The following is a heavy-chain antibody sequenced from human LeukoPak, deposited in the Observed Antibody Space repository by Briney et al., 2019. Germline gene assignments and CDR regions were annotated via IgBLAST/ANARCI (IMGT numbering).Heavy chain of an antibody. Sequence: SETLSLTCAVYGGSFSGYYWGWIRQPPGKGLEWIGEINHSGSTNYDPSLKSRVTISVDTSKNQFSLKLSSVTAADTAVYYCARVNYDFWSGYLYNWFDPWGQGTLVTVSS. CDR2: INHSGST. V-gene: IGHV4-34*01. J-gene: IGHJ5*02. CDR3: ARVNYDFWSGYLYNWFDP. CDR1: GGSFSGYY. D-gene: IGHD3-3*01.